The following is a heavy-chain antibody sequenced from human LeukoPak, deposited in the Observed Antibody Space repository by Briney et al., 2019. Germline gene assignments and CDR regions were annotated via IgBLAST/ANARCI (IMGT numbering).Heavy chain of an antibody. CDR1: GFAFNNYW. CDR3: AKMGDYDFWSGYSGHYFDY. D-gene: IGHD3-3*01. Sequence: GGSLRLSCAASGFAFNNYWMSWVRQAPGKGLEWVSAISGSGGSTYYADSVKGRFTISRDNSKNTLYLQMNSLRAEDTAVYYCAKMGDYDFWSGYSGHYFDYWGQGTLVTVSS. J-gene: IGHJ4*02. V-gene: IGHV3-23*01. CDR2: ISGSGGST.